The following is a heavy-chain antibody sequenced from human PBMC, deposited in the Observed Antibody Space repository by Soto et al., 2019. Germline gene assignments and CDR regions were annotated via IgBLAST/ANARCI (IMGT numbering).Heavy chain of an antibody. J-gene: IGHJ4*02. CDR3: AKTTLYDSSGFGY. D-gene: IGHD3-22*01. Sequence: GGSLRLSCAASGFTFSSYGMHWVRQAPGKGLEWVAVISYDGSNKYYADSVKGRFTISRDNSKSTLYLQMSSLRAEDTAVYYCAKTTLYDSSGFGYWGQGTLVTVSS. V-gene: IGHV3-30*18. CDR2: ISYDGSNK. CDR1: GFTFSSYG.